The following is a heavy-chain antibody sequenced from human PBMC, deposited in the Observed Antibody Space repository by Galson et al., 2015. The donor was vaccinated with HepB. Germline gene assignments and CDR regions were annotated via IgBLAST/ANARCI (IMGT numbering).Heavy chain of an antibody. CDR1: GFTFSSYS. CDR2: ISSSSSTI. V-gene: IGHV3-48*01. Sequence: SLRLSCAASGFTFSSYSMNWVRQAPGKGLEWVSYISSSSSTIYYADSVKGRFTISRDNAKNSLYLQMNSLRAEDTAVYYCARPFRGVITDAFDIWGQGTMVTVSS. D-gene: IGHD3-10*01. CDR3: ARPFRGVITDAFDI. J-gene: IGHJ3*02.